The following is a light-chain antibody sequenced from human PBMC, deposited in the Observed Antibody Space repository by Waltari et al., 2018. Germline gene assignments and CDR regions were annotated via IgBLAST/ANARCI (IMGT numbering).Light chain of an antibody. V-gene: IGLV1-40*01. Sequence: QSVLTQPPSVSGAPGQRVTISCIGYSPNIGAGYDVQWYQQLPGTAPKLLIYGDTRRPSGVPDRFSASKSGTSVSLAITGLQPEDEAHYYCQSYDTNLRDWVFGGGTKLTVL. CDR1: SPNIGAGYD. CDR2: GDT. J-gene: IGLJ3*02. CDR3: QSYDTNLRDWV.